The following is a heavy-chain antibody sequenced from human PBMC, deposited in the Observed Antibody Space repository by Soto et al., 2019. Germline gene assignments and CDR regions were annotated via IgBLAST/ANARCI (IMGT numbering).Heavy chain of an antibody. CDR2: ISNSGST. Sequence: SETLFLTCTVSGGSISSYYWSWIRQPPGKGLEWIGYISNSGSTNYNPSLKSRVTMSVDTSKNQFSLNLSSVTAADTAVYYCARLPDYWGQGTLVTVSS. CDR1: GGSISSYY. V-gene: IGHV4-59*01. J-gene: IGHJ4*02. CDR3: ARLPDY.